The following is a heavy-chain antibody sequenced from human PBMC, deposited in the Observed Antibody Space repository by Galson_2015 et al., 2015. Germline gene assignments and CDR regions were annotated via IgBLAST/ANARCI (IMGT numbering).Heavy chain of an antibody. CDR1: GFTFSSYS. J-gene: IGHJ6*02. CDR3: ARDGDSSFYYYYGMDV. Sequence: SLRLSCAASGFTFSSYSMNWVRQAPGKGLEWVSSISSSSSYIYYADSVKGRLTISRDNAKNSLYLQMNSLRAEDTAVYYCARDGDSSFYYYYGMDVWGQGTTVTVSS. CDR2: ISSSSSYI. D-gene: IGHD3-22*01. V-gene: IGHV3-21*01.